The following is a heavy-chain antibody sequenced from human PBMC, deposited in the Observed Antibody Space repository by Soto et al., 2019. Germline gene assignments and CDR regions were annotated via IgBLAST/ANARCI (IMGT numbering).Heavy chain of an antibody. CDR2: ISAYNGNT. CDR3: AKDPKCCTIGSHFLDNWFDP. V-gene: IGHV1-18*04. CDR1: GYTFTSYG. D-gene: IGHD2-8*01. Sequence: ASVKVSCKASGYTFTSYGISWVRQAPGQVLEWMGWISAYNGNTNYAQKLQGRVTMTTDTSTSTAYMELRSLRSEDTAMYYCAKDPKCCTIGSHFLDNWFDPWGQGTLVTVSS. J-gene: IGHJ5*02.